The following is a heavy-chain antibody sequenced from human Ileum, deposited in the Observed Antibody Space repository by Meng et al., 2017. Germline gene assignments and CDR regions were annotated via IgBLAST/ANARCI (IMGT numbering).Heavy chain of an antibody. D-gene: IGHD6-13*01. J-gene: IGHJ4*02. CDR2: IYYSGTT. V-gene: IGHV4-31*11. Sequence: VQLQESGPGLVKPSQTLSLTCAVSGDSINRGDHYWSWIRQHPGKGLEWIGYIYYSGTTYYNPSLKSRVTISVDTSENQFSLKLSSVTAADTAVYYCAREPPAAAGTGADYWGQGTLVTVSS. CDR3: AREPPAAAGTGADY. CDR1: GDSINRGDHY.